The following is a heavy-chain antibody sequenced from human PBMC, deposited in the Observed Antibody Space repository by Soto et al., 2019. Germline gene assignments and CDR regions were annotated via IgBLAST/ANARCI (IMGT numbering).Heavy chain of an antibody. Sequence: QVQLVESGGGVVQPGRSLRLSCTASGFTFSSYAMHWVRQAPGKGLEWVAVISYDGDNRHYAESVKGRFTISRDNSKNTLSMQLNSLRAEDTAVYYCARDQGYRSGWRATYGLDVWGQGTTVTVSS. J-gene: IGHJ6*02. V-gene: IGHV3-30-3*01. CDR1: GFTFSSYA. D-gene: IGHD5-18*01. CDR2: ISYDGDNR. CDR3: ARDQGYRSGWRATYGLDV.